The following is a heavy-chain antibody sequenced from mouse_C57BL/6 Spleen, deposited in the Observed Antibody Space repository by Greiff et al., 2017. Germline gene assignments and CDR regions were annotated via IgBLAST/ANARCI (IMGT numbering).Heavy chain of an antibody. Sequence: EVKLMESGPGLVKPSQSLSLTCSVTGYSITSGYYWNWIRQFPGNKLEWMGYISYDGSNNYNPSLKNRISITRDTSKNQFFLKLNSVTTEDTATYYCARGGTRAMDYWGQRTSVTVSS. D-gene: IGHD2-14*01. CDR1: GYSITSGYY. CDR2: ISYDGSN. J-gene: IGHJ4*01. V-gene: IGHV3-6*01. CDR3: ARGGTRAMDY.